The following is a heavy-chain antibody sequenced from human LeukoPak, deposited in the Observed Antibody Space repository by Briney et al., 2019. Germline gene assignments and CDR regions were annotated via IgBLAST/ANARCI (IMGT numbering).Heavy chain of an antibody. CDR1: GGSISSGSYH. CDR3: ARVYYSNSYDYWYFDL. D-gene: IGHD6-13*01. J-gene: IGHJ2*01. CDR2: IYPSGST. V-gene: IGHV4-61*02. Sequence: SETLSLTCTVSGGSISSGSYHWSWIRQPAGKALEWIGRIYPSGSTNYDPSLKSRVAISVDTSKNQFSLKLSSVTAADTAVYYCARVYYSNSYDYWYFDLWGRGTLVTVSS.